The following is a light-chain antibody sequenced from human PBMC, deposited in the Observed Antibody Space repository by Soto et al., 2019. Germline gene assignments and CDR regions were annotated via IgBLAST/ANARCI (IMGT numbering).Light chain of an antibody. CDR2: DAS. Sequence: IQMTQSPSTLSASVGDRVTITCRASHSIHLWLAWYQQKPGKAPRLLIYDASTLHSGVPSRFSGSGSGTEFALTISGLQPDDFATYHCQQYDNYSWTFGQGTKVDIK. CDR3: QQYDNYSWT. V-gene: IGKV1-5*01. CDR1: HSIHLW. J-gene: IGKJ1*01.